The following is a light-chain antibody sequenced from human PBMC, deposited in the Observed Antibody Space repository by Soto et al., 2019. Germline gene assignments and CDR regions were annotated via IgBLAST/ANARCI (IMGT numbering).Light chain of an antibody. CDR3: SSYTSSSTLEYV. J-gene: IGLJ1*01. CDR1: SSDVGGYNY. CDR2: DVS. V-gene: IGLV2-14*01. Sequence: QSVLTQPASVSGSPGQSITISCTGTSSDVGGYNYVSWYQQHPGKAPKLMIYDVSNRPSEVSNRFSGSKSGNTASLTISGLQAEDEADYYCSSYTSSSTLEYVFGTGTKVTVL.